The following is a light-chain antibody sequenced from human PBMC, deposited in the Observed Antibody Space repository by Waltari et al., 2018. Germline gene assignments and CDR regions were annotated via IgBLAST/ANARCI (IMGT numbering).Light chain of an antibody. J-gene: IGKJ2*01. CDR1: QSISSS. CDR2: VAS. Sequence: IQMTQSPSSLSASVGDRVTITCRAGQSISSSLNWYQQIPGKAPKILIYVASTLQSGVPSRFSGRRSGTDFSLTITSLQPEDFATYYCQQSYTTAYTFGQGTKLEIK. V-gene: IGKV1-39*01. CDR3: QQSYTTAYT.